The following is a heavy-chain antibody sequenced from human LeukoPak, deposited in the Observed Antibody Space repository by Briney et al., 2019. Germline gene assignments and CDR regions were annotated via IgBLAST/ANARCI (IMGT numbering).Heavy chain of an antibody. D-gene: IGHD3-3*01. CDR1: GYTFTSYG. CDR3: ARDRVSTGVTIFGVARGLDY. CDR2: ISAYNGNT. Sequence: GASVKVSCKASGYTFTSYGISWVRQAPGQGLEWMGWISAYNGNTNYAQKLQGRVTMTTDTSTSTVYMELSSLRSEDTAVYYCARDRVSTGVTIFGVARGLDYWGQGTLVTVSS. J-gene: IGHJ4*02. V-gene: IGHV1-18*01.